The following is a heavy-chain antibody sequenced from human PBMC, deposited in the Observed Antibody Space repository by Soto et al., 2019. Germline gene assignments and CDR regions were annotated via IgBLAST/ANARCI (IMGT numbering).Heavy chain of an antibody. D-gene: IGHD3-10*01. J-gene: IGHJ6*02. CDR1: GFTFSNAW. CDR3: TSKDPLWSRGMDV. CDR2: IKSKTDGGTT. Sequence: PGGSLRLSCAASGFTFSNAWMNWVRQAPGKGLEWVGRIKSKTDGGTTDYAAPVKGRFTISRDDSKNTLYLQMNSLKTEDTAVYYCTSKDPLWSRGMDVWGQGTTVTVSS. V-gene: IGHV3-15*07.